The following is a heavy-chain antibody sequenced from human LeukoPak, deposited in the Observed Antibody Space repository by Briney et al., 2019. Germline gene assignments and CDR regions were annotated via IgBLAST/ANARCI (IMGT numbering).Heavy chain of an antibody. V-gene: IGHV3-30*03. J-gene: IGHJ3*02. CDR1: GFTFSSYG. CDR3: ARVSGYDSSGYYYIGAFDI. Sequence: GGSLRLSCAASGFTFSSYGMHWVRQAPGKGLEWVAVISYDGSNKYYADSVKGRFTISRDNSKNTLYLQMNSLRAEDTAVYYCARVSGYDSSGYYYIGAFDIWGQGTMVTVSS. CDR2: ISYDGSNK. D-gene: IGHD3-22*01.